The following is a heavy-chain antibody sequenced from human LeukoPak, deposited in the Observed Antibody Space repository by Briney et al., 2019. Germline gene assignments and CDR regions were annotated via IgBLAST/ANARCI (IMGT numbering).Heavy chain of an antibody. V-gene: IGHV1-69*13. D-gene: IGHD3-16*02. J-gene: IGHJ4*02. CDR1: GGTFSSYA. Sequence: ASVKVSCKASGGTFSSYAISWVRQAPGQGLEWMGGIIPIFGTANYAQKFQGRVTITADESTSTAYMELSSLRSEDTAVYYCARANYIWGSHRFPKVFDYWGQGILVTVSS. CDR2: IIPIFGTA. CDR3: ARANYIWGSHRFPKVFDY.